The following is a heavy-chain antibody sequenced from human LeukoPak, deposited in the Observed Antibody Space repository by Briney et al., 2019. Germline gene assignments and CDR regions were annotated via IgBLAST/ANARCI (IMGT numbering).Heavy chain of an antibody. Sequence: SQTLSLTCTVSGGSISSGGYYWSWIRQPPGKGLEWIGYIYHSGSTYYNPSLKSRVTISVDRSKNQFSLKLSSVTAADTAVYYCARWASIAARPPYFDYWGQGTLVTVSS. CDR2: IYHSGST. V-gene: IGHV4-30-2*01. J-gene: IGHJ4*02. CDR3: ARWASIAARPPYFDY. CDR1: GGSISSGGYY. D-gene: IGHD6-6*01.